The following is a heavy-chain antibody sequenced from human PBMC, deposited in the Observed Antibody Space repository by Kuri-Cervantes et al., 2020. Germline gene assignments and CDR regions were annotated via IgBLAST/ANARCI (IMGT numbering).Heavy chain of an antibody. D-gene: IGHD3-9*01. J-gene: IGHJ4*02. V-gene: IGHV3-48*02. CDR1: GFTFSSYG. CDR2: ISSGSSTI. CDR3: AREPSLKTGSPLRY. Sequence: LSLTCAASGFTFSSYGMHWVRQAPGKGLEWVSYISSGSSTIHYAEPVKGRFTISRDNAKSSLYLQMNSLRDEDTAVYYCAREPSLKTGSPLRYWGQGTQGTVSS.